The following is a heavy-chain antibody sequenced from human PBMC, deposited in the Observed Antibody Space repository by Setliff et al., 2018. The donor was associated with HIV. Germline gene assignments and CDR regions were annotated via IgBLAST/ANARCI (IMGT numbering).Heavy chain of an antibody. CDR2: ISYDGSEK. D-gene: IGHD3-3*01. CDR3: AKDGRVGVINYYYNQYTDV. J-gene: IGHJ6*03. V-gene: IGHV3-30*18. Sequence: GGSLRLSCAASRLTFSSYGMHWVRQAPGKGLEWVAVISYDGSEKYYADSVKGRFTISRDNSKNMLYLQMNSLRAEDTAVYYCAKDGRVGVINYYYNQYTDVWGKGTTVTVSS. CDR1: RLTFSSYG.